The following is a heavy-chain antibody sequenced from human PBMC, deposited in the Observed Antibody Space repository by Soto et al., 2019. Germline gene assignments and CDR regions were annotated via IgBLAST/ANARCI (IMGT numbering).Heavy chain of an antibody. Sequence: GGSLRLSCAASGFTFSRYWMHWVRQAPGKGLVWVSGINSDGSDTTYADSVKGRFTISRDNAKDRLYLQMKSLRAEDTALYYCARGNSNSWYDYGMDVWGQGTTVTVSS. J-gene: IGHJ6*02. CDR2: INSDGSDT. CDR1: GFTFSRYW. V-gene: IGHV3-74*01. CDR3: ARGNSNSWYDYGMDV. D-gene: IGHD6-13*01.